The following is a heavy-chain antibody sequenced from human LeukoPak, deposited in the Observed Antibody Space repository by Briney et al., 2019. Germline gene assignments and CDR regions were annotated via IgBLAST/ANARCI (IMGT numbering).Heavy chain of an antibody. Sequence: KPSETLSLTCAVSGGSISSSNWWSWVRQPPGKGLEWIGEIYHSGSTNYNPSLKSRVTISVDTSKNQFSLKLSSVTAADTAVYYCARRARDYDSSGYYWNRGSFDYWGQGTLVTVSS. J-gene: IGHJ4*02. V-gene: IGHV4-4*02. CDR2: IYHSGST. CDR3: ARRARDYDSSGYYWNRGSFDY. D-gene: IGHD3-22*01. CDR1: GGSISSSNW.